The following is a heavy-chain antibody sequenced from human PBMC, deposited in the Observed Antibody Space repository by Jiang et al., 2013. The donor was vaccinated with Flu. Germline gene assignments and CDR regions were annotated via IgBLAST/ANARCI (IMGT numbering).Heavy chain of an antibody. V-gene: IGHV6-1*01. CDR3: TRAGTAWHFAL. J-gene: IGHJ2*01. D-gene: IGHD3-10*01. Sequence: WNWIRQSPSRGLEWLGRTYYRSKWYNDYAVSVKSRITINPDTSKNQFSLQLNSVTPEDTAVYYCTRAGTAWHFALWGRGTLVTVSS. CDR2: TYYRSKWYN.